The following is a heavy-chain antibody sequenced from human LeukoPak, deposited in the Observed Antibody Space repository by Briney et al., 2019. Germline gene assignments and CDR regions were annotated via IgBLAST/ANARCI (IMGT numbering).Heavy chain of an antibody. CDR3: ARVTSRLGWFDP. V-gene: IGHV4-59*08. Sequence: SETLSLTCTVSGGSISNYYWTWIRQPPGKGLEWIGFISYSGNTNYNPSLKSRVTISVDTSKNQFSLKLRSVTAADTAVYYCARVTSRLGWFDPWGQGTLVTVSS. J-gene: IGHJ5*02. CDR2: ISYSGNT. D-gene: IGHD1-14*01. CDR1: GGSISNYY.